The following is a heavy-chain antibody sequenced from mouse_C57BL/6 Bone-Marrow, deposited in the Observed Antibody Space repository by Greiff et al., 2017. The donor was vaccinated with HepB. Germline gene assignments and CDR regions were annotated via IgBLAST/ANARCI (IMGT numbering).Heavy chain of an antibody. D-gene: IGHD1-1*01. CDR1: GYTFTSYW. J-gene: IGHJ2*01. CDR2: IHPNSGST. Sequence: QVQLQQSGAELVKPGASVKLSCKASGYTFTSYWMPWVKQRPGQGLEWIGMIHPNSGSTNYNEKFKSKATLTVDKSSSTAYMQLSSLTSEDSAVYYCAIKIFTTVEGDYFDYWGQGTTLTVSS. V-gene: IGHV1-64*01. CDR3: AIKIFTTVEGDYFDY.